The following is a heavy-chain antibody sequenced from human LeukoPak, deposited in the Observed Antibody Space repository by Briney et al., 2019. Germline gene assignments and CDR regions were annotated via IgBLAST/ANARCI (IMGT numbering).Heavy chain of an antibody. Sequence: GGSLRLSCEGSGFSFSYYEMNWVRQAPGKGLEWVSYIHSHDGTKYYAESLKGRFTISRDNARNSVYLHMNSLRAEDTAVYYCAPIAVAATGFGYWGQGTLVTVSS. D-gene: IGHD6-19*01. CDR3: APIAVAATGFGY. J-gene: IGHJ4*02. CDR2: IHSHDGTK. V-gene: IGHV3-48*03. CDR1: GFSFSYYE.